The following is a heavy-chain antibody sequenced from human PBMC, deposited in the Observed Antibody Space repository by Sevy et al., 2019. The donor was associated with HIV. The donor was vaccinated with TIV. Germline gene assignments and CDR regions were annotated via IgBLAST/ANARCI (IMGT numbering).Heavy chain of an antibody. CDR3: ARFIAAAGFDY. J-gene: IGHJ4*02. V-gene: IGHV4-59*01. CDR2: IYYSGST. CDR1: GGSIGSYY. Sequence: SETLSLTCAVSGGSIGSYYWSWIRQPPGKGLEWIGYIYYSGSTNYNPSLKSRVTISVDTSKNQFSLKLSSVTAADTAVYYCARFIAAAGFDYWGQGTLVTVSS. D-gene: IGHD6-13*01.